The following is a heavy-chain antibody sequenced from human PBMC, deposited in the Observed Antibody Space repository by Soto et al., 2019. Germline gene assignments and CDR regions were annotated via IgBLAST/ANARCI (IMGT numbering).Heavy chain of an antibody. J-gene: IGHJ6*02. CDR3: ARIFLIPAAPNYYNYYGVDV. D-gene: IGHD2-2*01. Sequence: SDKLSITYSVSGCSITSERYHLVWVCQCPEMGLEWIASISYSGSTYYNPTLKSRLIISVDTSKSQFSLKISSVTAADTSVYYCARIFLIPAAPNYYNYYGVDVCGQGTTVT. CDR1: GCSITSERYH. V-gene: IGHV4-39*01. CDR2: ISYSGST.